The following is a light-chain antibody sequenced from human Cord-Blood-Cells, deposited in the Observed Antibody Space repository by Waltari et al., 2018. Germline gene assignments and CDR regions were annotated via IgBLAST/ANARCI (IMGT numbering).Light chain of an antibody. CDR2: DVS. Sequence: ALTQPASVSGSPGQSITISCTGTSSDVGGYNYVSCYQQHPGKAPKLMIYDVSNRPSGVSNRFSGSKSGNTASLTISGLQAEDEADYYCSSYTSSSTLVFGGGTKLTVL. V-gene: IGLV2-14*03. CDR1: SSDVGGYNY. CDR3: SSYTSSSTLV. J-gene: IGLJ3*02.